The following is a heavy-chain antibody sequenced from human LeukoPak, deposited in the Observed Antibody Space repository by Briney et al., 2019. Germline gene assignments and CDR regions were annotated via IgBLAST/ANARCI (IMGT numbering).Heavy chain of an antibody. D-gene: IGHD6-13*01. CDR3: ARDLESPNIAAADPYYYYGMDV. CDR2: ISSSSSYI. V-gene: IGHV3-21*01. CDR1: GFTFSSYS. Sequence: GGSLRLSCAASGFTFSSYSMSWVRQAPGKGLEWVSSISSSSSYIYYADSVKGRFTISRDNAKNSLYLQMNSLRAEDTAVYYCARDLESPNIAAADPYYYYGMDVWGQGTTVTVSS. J-gene: IGHJ6*02.